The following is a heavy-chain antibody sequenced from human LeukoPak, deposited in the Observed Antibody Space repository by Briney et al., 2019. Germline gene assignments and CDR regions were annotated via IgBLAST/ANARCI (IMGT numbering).Heavy chain of an antibody. J-gene: IGHJ6*02. CDR3: AKEFGLSRYGLDV. CDR1: GFTFSSYA. V-gene: IGHV3-23*01. Sequence: GGSLRLSCAASGFTFSSYAMSWVRQAPGKGLEWVSAISGSGGSTYYADSVKGRFTISSDNFKNMLFLQMNSLRAEDTAVYYCAKEFGLSRYGLDVWGQGTTVTVSS. D-gene: IGHD3-16*01. CDR2: ISGSGGST.